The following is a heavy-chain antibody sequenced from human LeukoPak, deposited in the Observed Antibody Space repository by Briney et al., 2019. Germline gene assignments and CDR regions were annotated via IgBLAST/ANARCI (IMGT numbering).Heavy chain of an antibody. D-gene: IGHD3-10*01. CDR2: INHSGST. CDR3: ARGYRLQTHGSGSKLPYYFDY. V-gene: IGHV4-34*01. Sequence: SETLSLTCAVYGGSFSGYYWSWIRQPPGKGLEWIGEINHSGSTNYNPSLKSRVTISVDTSKNQFSLKLSSVTAADTAVYYCARGYRLQTHGSGSKLPYYFDYWGQGTLVTVSS. J-gene: IGHJ4*02. CDR1: GGSFSGYY.